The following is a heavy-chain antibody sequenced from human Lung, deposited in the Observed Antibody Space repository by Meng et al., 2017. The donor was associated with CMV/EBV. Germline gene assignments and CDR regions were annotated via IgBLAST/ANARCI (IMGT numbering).Heavy chain of an antibody. CDR2: ISSSSIHI. Sequence: GESLQISCTASGFIFSDSSMSWVRQAPGKGLEWVSSISSSSIHISYSDSTKGRFTISRDHAKMSLYLQMNSLRAEDTSVSYCARGRGYCSSTNCYQNFDYWGQGTLVTVSS. CDR1: GFIFSDSS. CDR3: ARGRGYCSSTNCYQNFDY. D-gene: IGHD2-2*01. V-gene: IGHV3-21*01. J-gene: IGHJ4*02.